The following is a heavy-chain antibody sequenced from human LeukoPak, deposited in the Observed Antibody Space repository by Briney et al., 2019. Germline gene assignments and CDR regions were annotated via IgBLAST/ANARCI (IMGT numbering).Heavy chain of an antibody. Sequence: SETLSLTCAVYGGSFSGYYWSLIRQPPGKGLEWIGEINHSGSTNYNPSLKSRVTISVDTSKNQFSLKLSSVTAADTAVYHCARDSGYDIDYWGQGTLVTVSS. CDR3: ARDSGYDIDY. CDR1: GGSFSGYY. CDR2: INHSGST. V-gene: IGHV4-34*01. J-gene: IGHJ4*02. D-gene: IGHD5-12*01.